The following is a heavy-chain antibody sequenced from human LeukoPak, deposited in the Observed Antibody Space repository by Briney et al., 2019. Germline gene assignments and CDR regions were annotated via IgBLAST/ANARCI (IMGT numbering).Heavy chain of an antibody. CDR1: GFTFSSYS. Sequence: PGGSLRLSCAASGFTFSSYSMNWVRQAPGKGLEWVSSISSSSSYIYYADSVKGRFTISRDNAKNSLYLQMNSLRAEDTAVYYCARDYYDSSGLLPLFDYWGQGTLVTVSS. V-gene: IGHV3-21*01. CDR2: ISSSSSYI. D-gene: IGHD3-22*01. J-gene: IGHJ4*02. CDR3: ARDYYDSSGLLPLFDY.